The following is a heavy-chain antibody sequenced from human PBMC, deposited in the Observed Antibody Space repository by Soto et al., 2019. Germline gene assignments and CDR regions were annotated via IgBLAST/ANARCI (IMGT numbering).Heavy chain of an antibody. J-gene: IGHJ6*02. D-gene: IGHD6-19*01. CDR2: IWYDGSNK. Sequence: QVQLVESGGGVVQPRRSLRLSCAASGFTFSSYGMHWVRQAPGKGLEWVAVIWYDGSNKYYADSVKGRFTISRDNSKNTLYLQMNSLRAEDTAVYYCARSGSSGFPPYYYGMDVWGQGTTVTVSS. CDR1: GFTFSSYG. V-gene: IGHV3-33*01. CDR3: ARSGSSGFPPYYYGMDV.